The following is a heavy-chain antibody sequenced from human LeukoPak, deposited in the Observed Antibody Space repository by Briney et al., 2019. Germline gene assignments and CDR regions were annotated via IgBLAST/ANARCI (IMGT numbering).Heavy chain of an antibody. J-gene: IGHJ4*02. CDR3: AKGLRYSDH. CDR1: GFTFSSYG. D-gene: IGHD3-9*01. CDR2: ISYDGSNK. V-gene: IGHV3-30*18. Sequence: GRSLGLSCAASGFTFSSYGMHWVRQAPGKGLEWVAVISYDGSNKYYADSVKGRFTISRDNSKNTLYLQMNSLRAEDTAVYYCAKGLRYSDHWGQGTLVTVSS.